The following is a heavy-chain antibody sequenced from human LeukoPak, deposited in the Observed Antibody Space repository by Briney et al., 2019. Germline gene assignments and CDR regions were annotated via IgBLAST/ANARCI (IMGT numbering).Heavy chain of an antibody. V-gene: IGHV1-69*13. CDR3: ARVVLPVVPAAMNYYYYMDV. Sequence: APVTVSFKASGGTFISYAISWVGQAPGQGREWMGGIIPIFGTANYAQKFQGRVTITPHQSTSTAYMELSSLRSEDTAVYYCARVVLPVVPAAMNYYYYMDVWGKGTTVTVSS. D-gene: IGHD2-2*01. CDR2: IIPIFGTA. J-gene: IGHJ6*03. CDR1: GGTFISYA.